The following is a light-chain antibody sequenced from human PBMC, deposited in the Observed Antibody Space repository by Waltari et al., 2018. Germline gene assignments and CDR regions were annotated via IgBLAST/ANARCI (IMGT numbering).Light chain of an antibody. J-gene: IGLJ2*01. V-gene: IGLV3-1*01. CDR2: QDN. CDR1: KLGDKY. Sequence: SYELTQPPSVSVSPGQTVSITCSGDKLGDKYACWYQQKPGQSPLLVIYQDNNRPSGIPERCSGSNSGNTATLTIRGTQAMDEADYYCQAWDSSTAIFGGGTKLTVL. CDR3: QAWDSSTAI.